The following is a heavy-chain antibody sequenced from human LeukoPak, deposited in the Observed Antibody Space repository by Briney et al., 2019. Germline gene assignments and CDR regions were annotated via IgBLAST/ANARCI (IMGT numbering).Heavy chain of an antibody. V-gene: IGHV1-2*06. CDR3: ARDLTRIVVVPAADWGGDAFDI. Sequence: ASVKVSCKASGYTFTGYYMHWVRQAPGQGLEWMGRINPNSGGTNYAQKFQGRVTMTRDTSISTAYMELSRLRSDDTAVYYCARDLTRIVVVPAADWGGDAFDIWGQGTKVTVSS. J-gene: IGHJ3*02. CDR2: INPNSGGT. CDR1: GYTFTGYY. D-gene: IGHD2-2*01.